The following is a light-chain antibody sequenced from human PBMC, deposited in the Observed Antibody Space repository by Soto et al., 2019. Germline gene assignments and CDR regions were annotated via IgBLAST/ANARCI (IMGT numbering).Light chain of an antibody. J-gene: IGKJ1*01. V-gene: IGKV3-11*01. CDR1: QRIGSY. CDR3: QQRSNWPPTWT. CDR2: DAS. Sequence: EIVLTQSPGTLSLSPGERATLSCRASQRIGSYLAWYQQKPGQTPRLLIYDASNRATGIPVRFSGSGSGTDFTLTISILEPEDFAVYYCQQRSNWPPTWTFGQGTKVEIK.